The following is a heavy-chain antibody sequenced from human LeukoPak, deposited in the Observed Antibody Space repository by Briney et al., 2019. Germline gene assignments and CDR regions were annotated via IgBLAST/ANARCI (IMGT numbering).Heavy chain of an antibody. CDR3: ARAQGGYSYGYGDY. V-gene: IGHV3-48*03. D-gene: IGHD5-18*01. J-gene: IGHJ4*02. Sequence: PGGSLRLSCAAFGFTFSTYEMIWVRQAPGKGLEWLSYISSSGSPIYYADSLKGRFTISRDNAKNSLYLQMNSRRAEDTAVYYCARAQGGYSYGYGDYWGQGTLVTVSS. CDR2: ISSSGSPI. CDR1: GFTFSTYE.